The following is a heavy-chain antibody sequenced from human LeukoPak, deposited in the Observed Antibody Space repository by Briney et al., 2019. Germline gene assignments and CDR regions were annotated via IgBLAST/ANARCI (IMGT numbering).Heavy chain of an antibody. V-gene: IGHV3-7*01. CDR1: GLTFSSSW. J-gene: IGHJ4*02. Sequence: PGGSLRLSCAVSGLTFSSSWMDWVSQAPGKGLEWVASINPDGNKKYSADSVKGRFTISRDNAENSLYLQMNSLRVEDTAFYYCARDLAYSRLDYWGQGMLVTVSS. CDR3: ARDLAYSRLDY. CDR2: INPDGNKK. D-gene: IGHD5-18*01.